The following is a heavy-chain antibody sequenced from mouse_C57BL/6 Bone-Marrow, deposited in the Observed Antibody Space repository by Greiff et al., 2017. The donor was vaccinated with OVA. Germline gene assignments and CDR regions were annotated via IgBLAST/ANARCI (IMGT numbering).Heavy chain of an antibody. CDR2: IYPRSGNT. CDR3: ARSLTGRKAWFAY. J-gene: IGHJ3*01. CDR1: GYTFTSYG. Sequence: QVQLKQSGAELARPGASVKLSCKASGYTFTSYGISWVKQRTGQGLEWIGEIYPRSGNTYYNEKFKGKATLTADKSSSTAYMELRSLTSEDSAVYFGARSLTGRKAWFAYWGQGTLVTVSA. D-gene: IGHD4-1*01. V-gene: IGHV1-81*01.